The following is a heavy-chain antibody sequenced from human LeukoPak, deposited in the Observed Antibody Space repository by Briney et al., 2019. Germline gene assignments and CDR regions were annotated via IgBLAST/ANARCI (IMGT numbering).Heavy chain of an antibody. CDR3: ARVGSLAMVRGVIPSFDY. Sequence: SETLSLTCSVSGGSISGYYWSWIRQPPGKGLEWIGYIYYSGTTNYNRSLKSRVTISIDTSKNQFSLKLSSVTAADTAVYYCARVGSLAMVRGVIPSFDYWGQGILVTVSS. V-gene: IGHV4-59*01. D-gene: IGHD3-10*01. CDR2: IYYSGTT. J-gene: IGHJ4*02. CDR1: GGSISGYY.